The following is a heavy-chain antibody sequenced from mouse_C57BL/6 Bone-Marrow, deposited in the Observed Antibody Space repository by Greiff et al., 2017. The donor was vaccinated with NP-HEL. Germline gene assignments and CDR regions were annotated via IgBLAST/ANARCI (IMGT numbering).Heavy chain of an antibody. CDR3: ARKDAPLLWLRRGYFDV. CDR1: GYTFTSYW. CDR2: IDPNSGGT. J-gene: IGHJ1*03. D-gene: IGHD2-2*01. V-gene: IGHV1-72*01. Sequence: QVQLKQPGAELVKPGASVKLSCKASGYTFTSYWMHWVKQRPGRGLEWIGRIDPNSGGTKYNEKFKSKATLTVDKPSSTAYMQLSSLTSEDSAVYYCARKDAPLLWLRRGYFDVWGTGTTVTVSS.